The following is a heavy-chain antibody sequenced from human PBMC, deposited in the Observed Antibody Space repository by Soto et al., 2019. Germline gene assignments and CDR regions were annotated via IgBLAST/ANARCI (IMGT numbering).Heavy chain of an antibody. Sequence: QVQLQRSGPGLVKPSQTLSLTCAISGDRVSSNSVAWNWIRQSPSRGLEWLGRTYYRSKWYNDYGLTVKGRITINPDTSKNQFSLQLNSVTPEDTAVYYCARGRFNAFGIWGQGTMVTVSS. V-gene: IGHV6-1*01. J-gene: IGHJ3*02. CDR3: ARGRFNAFGI. D-gene: IGHD3-3*01. CDR2: TYYRSKWYN. CDR1: GDRVSSNSVA.